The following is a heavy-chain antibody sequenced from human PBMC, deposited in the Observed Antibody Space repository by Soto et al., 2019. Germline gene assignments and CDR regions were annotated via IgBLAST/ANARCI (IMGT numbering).Heavy chain of an antibody. V-gene: IGHV3-48*03. J-gene: IGHJ6*03. CDR2: ISSSGSTI. CDR3: ARDPPYYSYMDV. Sequence: GGSLRLSCAASGFTFSSYEMNWVRQAPGKGLEWVSYISSSGSTIYYADSVKGRFTISRDNAKNSLYLQMNSLRAEDTAVYYCARDPPYYSYMDVWGKGTTVTVSS. CDR1: GFTFSSYE.